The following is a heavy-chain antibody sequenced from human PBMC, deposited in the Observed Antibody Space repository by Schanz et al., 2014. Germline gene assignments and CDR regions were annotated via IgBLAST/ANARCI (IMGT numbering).Heavy chain of an antibody. V-gene: IGHV3-48*01. Sequence: EVQLVESGGGLVQPGGSLRLSCAASGFTFSSYSMNWVRQAPGKGLEWVSYISSSSSTRYYADSVKGRFTISRDNAKNSLFLHMNSLRAEDTAVYYCARPALWFGDNCFDPWGQGTLGTVSS. J-gene: IGHJ5*02. D-gene: IGHD3-10*01. CDR1: GFTFSSYS. CDR3: ARPALWFGDNCFDP. CDR2: ISSSSSTR.